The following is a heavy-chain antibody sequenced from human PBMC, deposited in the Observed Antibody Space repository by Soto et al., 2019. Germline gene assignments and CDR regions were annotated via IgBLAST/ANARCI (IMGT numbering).Heavy chain of an antibody. CDR3: ARHTLRDFGWLSKDYYYYGMDV. J-gene: IGHJ6*02. Sequence: GESLKISCKGSGYSFTSYWIGWVRQMPGKGLEWMGIIYPGDSDTRYSPSFQGQVTISADKSISTAYLQWSSLKASDTAMYYCARHTLRDFGWLSKDYYYYGMDVWGQVTTVTVSS. D-gene: IGHD3-9*01. CDR2: IYPGDSDT. CDR1: GYSFTSYW. V-gene: IGHV5-51*01.